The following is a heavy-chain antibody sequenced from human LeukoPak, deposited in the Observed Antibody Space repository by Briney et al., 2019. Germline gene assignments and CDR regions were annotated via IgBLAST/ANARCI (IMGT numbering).Heavy chain of an antibody. CDR3: AKARLGTGWAYYDC. Sequence: AEALRLPCAASGFTFVNFAMSWVRPAPEKGLEWVSAVVGGGTTTFYADSVKGRFTISRDNSKNTVYLQINSLRDEDTAVYFCAKARLGTGWAYYDCWGEGNRVTVAS. CDR1: GFTFVNFA. J-gene: IGHJ4*02. V-gene: IGHV3-23*01. CDR2: VVGGGTTT. D-gene: IGHD2-8*02.